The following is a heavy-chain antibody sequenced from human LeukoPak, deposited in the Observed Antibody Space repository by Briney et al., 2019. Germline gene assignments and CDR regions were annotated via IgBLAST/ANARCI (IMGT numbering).Heavy chain of an antibody. CDR2: INHSGST. V-gene: IGHV4-34*01. Sequence: SETLSLTCAVYGGSFSGYYWSWIRQPPGKGLEWIGEINHSGSTNYNPSLKSRVTISVDTSKNQFSLKLSSVTAADTAVYYCARDSEPTFGGVIVMYNWFDPWGQGTLVTVSS. CDR3: ARDSEPTFGGVIVMYNWFDP. D-gene: IGHD3-16*02. J-gene: IGHJ5*02. CDR1: GGSFSGYY.